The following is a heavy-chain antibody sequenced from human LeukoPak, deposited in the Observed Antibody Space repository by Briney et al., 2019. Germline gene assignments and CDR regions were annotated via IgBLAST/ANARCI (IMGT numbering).Heavy chain of an antibody. V-gene: IGHV3-74*01. CDR3: AREMAAAGTCDY. J-gene: IGHJ4*02. CDR2: INSDGSST. D-gene: IGHD6-13*01. CDR1: GFTFSSYW. Sequence: GGSLRLSCAASGFTFSSYWMHWVRHAPGKGLVWVSRINSDGSSTSYADSVKGRFTISRDNAKNTLYLQMNSLRAEDTAVYYCAREMAAAGTCDYWGQGTLVTVSS.